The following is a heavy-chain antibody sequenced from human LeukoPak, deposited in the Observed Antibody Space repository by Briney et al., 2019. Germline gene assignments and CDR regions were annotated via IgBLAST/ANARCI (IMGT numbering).Heavy chain of an antibody. Sequence: GGSLRLSCAASGFTFSSYWMNWVRQAPGKGLEWVANIKQDGSEKYYVDSVKGRFTISRDNAKNSLYLQMNSPRAEDTAVYYCARAYYYDSSGYYYGVGAFDIWGQGTMVTVSS. CDR2: IKQDGSEK. CDR3: ARAYYYDSSGYYYGVGAFDI. V-gene: IGHV3-7*01. CDR1: GFTFSSYW. D-gene: IGHD3-22*01. J-gene: IGHJ3*02.